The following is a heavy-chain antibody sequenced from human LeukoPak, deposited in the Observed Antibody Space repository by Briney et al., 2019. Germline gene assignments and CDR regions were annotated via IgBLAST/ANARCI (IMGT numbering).Heavy chain of an antibody. CDR1: GFTFSTYN. CDR2: ITTSSNTI. D-gene: IGHD2-15*01. J-gene: IGHJ4*02. Sequence: PGGSLRLSCAASGFTFSTYNMNWVRQAPGKGLEWVSYITTSSNTIYYADSVKGRFTISRDNAKNSLYLQMNSLRAEDTAVYYCARVCSGGSCFDYWGQGTLVTVSS. CDR3: ARVCSGGSCFDY. V-gene: IGHV3-48*04.